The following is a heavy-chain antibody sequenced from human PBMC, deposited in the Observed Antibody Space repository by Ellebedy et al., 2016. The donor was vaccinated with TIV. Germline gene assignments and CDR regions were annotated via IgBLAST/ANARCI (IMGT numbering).Heavy chain of an antibody. V-gene: IGHV3-33*08. J-gene: IGHJ3*02. CDR1: GFTFSIYG. CDR3: ARDPLVSANLGTFDI. CDR2: TSSDGSNK. D-gene: IGHD2/OR15-2a*01. Sequence: GESLKISCAASGFTFSIYGMHWVRQAPGKGLEWVAVTSSDGSNKYYADSVKGRFTISRDNSKNTLSLQMNSLRAEETAGYYCARDPLVSANLGTFDIWGQGTMVTVSS.